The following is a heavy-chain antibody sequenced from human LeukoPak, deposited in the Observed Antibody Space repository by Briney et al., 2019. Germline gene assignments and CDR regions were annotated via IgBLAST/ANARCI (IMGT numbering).Heavy chain of an antibody. Sequence: PGGSLRLSCAASGFTFSNYSMNWVRQAPGKGLEWVSYISSSSSTTYYADSVKGRFTISRDNAKNSLYLQMNSLRAEDTAVYYCARDHCSTSCYRHQRYFDLWGRGTLVTVSS. CDR2: ISSSSSTT. CDR1: GFTFSNYS. J-gene: IGHJ2*01. V-gene: IGHV3-48*01. CDR3: ARDHCSTSCYRHQRYFDL. D-gene: IGHD2-2*01.